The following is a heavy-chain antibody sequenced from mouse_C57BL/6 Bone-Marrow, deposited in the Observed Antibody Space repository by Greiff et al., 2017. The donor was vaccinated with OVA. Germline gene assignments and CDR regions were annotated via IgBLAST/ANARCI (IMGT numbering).Heavy chain of an antibody. D-gene: IGHD1-1*01. CDR2: IHPNSGST. CDR1: GYTFTSYW. Sequence: QVQLQQPGAELVKPGASVKLSCKASGYTFTSYWMHWVKQRPGQGLEWIGMIHPNSGSTNYNEKFKSKATLTVDKSSSTAYMQLSSLTSADSAVYDCARPDYYGSRDFDYWGQGTTLTVSS. J-gene: IGHJ2*01. CDR3: ARPDYYGSRDFDY. V-gene: IGHV1-64*01.